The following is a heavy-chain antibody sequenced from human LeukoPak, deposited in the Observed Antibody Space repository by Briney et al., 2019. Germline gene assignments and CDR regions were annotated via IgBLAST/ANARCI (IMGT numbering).Heavy chain of an antibody. Sequence: SETLSLTCTVSGGSISSYYWSWIRQPPGKGLEWIGYIYYSGSTNYNPSLKSRVTISVDTSKNQFSLKLSSVTAADTAVYYCARVTVAKFDYWGQGTLVTVSS. CDR3: ARVTVAKFDY. J-gene: IGHJ4*02. CDR1: GGSISSYY. CDR2: IYYSGST. V-gene: IGHV4-59*08. D-gene: IGHD4-23*01.